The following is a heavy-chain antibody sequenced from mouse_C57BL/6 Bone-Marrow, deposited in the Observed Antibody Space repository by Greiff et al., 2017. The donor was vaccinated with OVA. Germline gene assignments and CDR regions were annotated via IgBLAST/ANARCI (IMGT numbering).Heavy chain of an antibody. CDR3: ARCGYLYAMDY. CDR1: GYSITSGYD. J-gene: IGHJ4*01. D-gene: IGHD2-2*01. Sequence: EVQLVESGPGMVKPSQSLSLTCTVTGYSITSGYDWHWIRHFPGNKLEWMGYISYSGSTNYNPSLKSRISITHDTSKNHFFLKLNSVTTEDTATYYCARCGYLYAMDYWGQGTSVTVSS. CDR2: ISYSGST. V-gene: IGHV3-1*01.